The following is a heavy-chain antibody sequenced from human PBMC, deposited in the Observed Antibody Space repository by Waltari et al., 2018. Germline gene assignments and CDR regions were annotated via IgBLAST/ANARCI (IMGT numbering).Heavy chain of an antibody. CDR2: INPNSGGT. D-gene: IGHD6-13*01. Sequence: QVQLVQSGAEVKKPGASVKVSCKASGYTFTGYYMHWVRQAPGQGLEWMGRINPNSGGTNYAQKFQGRVTMTRDTSISTAYMELSRLRSDDTAVYYCARVFSNIAAAGTDAFDIWGQGTMVTVSS. J-gene: IGHJ3*02. CDR1: GYTFTGYY. CDR3: ARVFSNIAAAGTDAFDI. V-gene: IGHV1-2*06.